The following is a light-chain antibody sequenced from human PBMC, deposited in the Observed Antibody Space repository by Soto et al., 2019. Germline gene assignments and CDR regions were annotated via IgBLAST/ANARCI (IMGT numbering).Light chain of an antibody. CDR1: SSDVGAYNY. V-gene: IGLV2-14*01. CDR2: EVS. Sequence: QSALTQPASVSGSPGQSVTISCTGTSSDVGAYNYVSWYQQHPGKAPKLMISEVSNRPSGVSNRFSGSKSVNTASLTISGLQAEDEADYYCSSYTMRSTVVFGGGTKLTVL. J-gene: IGLJ3*02. CDR3: SSYTMRSTVV.